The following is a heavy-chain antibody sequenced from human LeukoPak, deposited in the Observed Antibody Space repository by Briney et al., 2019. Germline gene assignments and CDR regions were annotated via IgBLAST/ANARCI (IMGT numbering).Heavy chain of an antibody. CDR3: ARGAWRVMKYNWFDP. V-gene: IGHV4-39*07. Sequence: PSETLSLTCTVSGGSISSSSYYWGWIRQPPGKGLEWIGSIYYSGSIYYNPSLKSRVTISVDTSKNRFSLKLSSVTAADTAVYYCARGAWRVMKYNWFDPWGQGTLVTVSS. CDR1: GGSISSSSYY. CDR2: IYYSGSI. J-gene: IGHJ5*02. D-gene: IGHD3-16*01.